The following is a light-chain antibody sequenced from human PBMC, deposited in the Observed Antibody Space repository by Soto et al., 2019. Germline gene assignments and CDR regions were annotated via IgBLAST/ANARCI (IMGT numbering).Light chain of an antibody. CDR1: TGAVTSGHY. CDR3: LLSYNGVRI. Sequence: QAVVTQEPSLTVSPGGTVTLTCGSSTGAVTSGHYPYWFHQKPGQAPKTLIYDVFYKHSWTPARFSGSLLGGKAALTLSGAQPEDEADYYCLLSYNGVRIFGGGTQLTVL. J-gene: IGLJ2*01. V-gene: IGLV7-46*01. CDR2: DVF.